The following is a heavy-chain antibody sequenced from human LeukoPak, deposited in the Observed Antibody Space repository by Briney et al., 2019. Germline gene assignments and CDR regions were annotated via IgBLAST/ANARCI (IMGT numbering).Heavy chain of an antibody. CDR1: GFTFSSYW. J-gene: IGHJ3*02. CDR3: ARRGGSSGWGDFDI. Sequence: GGSLRLSCAASGFTFSSYWMSWVRQAPGKGLEWVSSISGSRDATFYADSVKGRFTISRDNSKNTLYLQMNSLSREDTAVYYCARRGGSSGWGDFDIWGQGTMVTVSS. CDR2: ISGSRDAT. D-gene: IGHD6-19*01. V-gene: IGHV3-23*01.